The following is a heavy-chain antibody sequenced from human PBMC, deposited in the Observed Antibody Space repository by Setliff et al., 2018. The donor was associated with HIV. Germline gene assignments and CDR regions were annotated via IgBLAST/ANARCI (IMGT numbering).Heavy chain of an antibody. D-gene: IGHD3-9*01. J-gene: IGHJ6*03. Sequence: GGSLRLSCTASGFTFSDYYMSWIRQSPGKGLEWISYISSSGTTIYYADSVKGRFTISRDNAKNSLYLEMNSLRAEETAVYYCAKGTYYDLLTAYYLSDYYMDVWGQGTTVTVSS. CDR2: ISSSGTTI. V-gene: IGHV3-11*04. CDR1: GFTFSDYY. CDR3: AKGTYYDLLTAYYLSDYYMDV.